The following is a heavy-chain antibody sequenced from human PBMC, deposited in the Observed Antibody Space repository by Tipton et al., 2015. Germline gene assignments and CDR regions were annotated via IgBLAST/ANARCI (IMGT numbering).Heavy chain of an antibody. CDR2: IKNDGSEK. J-gene: IGHJ4*02. Sequence: SLRLSCAASGFTFSSYWMHWVRQAPGKGLEWVATIKNDGSEKYYPDSVTGRFSISRDNTKKSLYLQMNSLRSEDTALYYCARWVRLLFDYWGQGTLVTVSS. V-gene: IGHV3-7*01. CDR3: ARWVRLLFDY. D-gene: IGHD6-25*01. CDR1: GFTFSSYW.